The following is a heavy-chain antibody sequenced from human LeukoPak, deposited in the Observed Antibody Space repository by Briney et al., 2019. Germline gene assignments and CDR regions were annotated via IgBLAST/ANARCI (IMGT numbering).Heavy chain of an antibody. CDR2: YNHFGST. V-gene: IGHV4-34*01. D-gene: IGHD3-10*01. Sequence: SETLSLTCAVSGGSFSGFYWTWIRQSPGKGLEWIGEYNHFGSTTYNPSLDNRVSISVDTSRSQFSLTPTSVTAADTAIYYCARGNRQLAYYGSGSRLPYDSWGQGSLVTVSS. J-gene: IGHJ4*02. CDR1: GGSFSGFY. CDR3: ARGNRQLAYYGSGSRLPYDS.